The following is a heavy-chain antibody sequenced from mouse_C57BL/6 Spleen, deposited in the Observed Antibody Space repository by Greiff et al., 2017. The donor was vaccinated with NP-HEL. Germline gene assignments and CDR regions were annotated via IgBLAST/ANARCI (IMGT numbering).Heavy chain of an antibody. CDR3: ARDHDYDAGFAY. D-gene: IGHD2-4*01. Sequence: EVTLVESGGGLVKPGGSLKLSCAASGFTFSSYAMSWVRQTPEKRLEWVATISDGGSYTYYPDNVKGRFTISRDNAKNNLYLQMSHLKAEDTAMYYCARDHDYDAGFAYWGQGTLVTVSA. CDR1: GFTFSSYA. V-gene: IGHV5-4*01. CDR2: ISDGGSYT. J-gene: IGHJ3*01.